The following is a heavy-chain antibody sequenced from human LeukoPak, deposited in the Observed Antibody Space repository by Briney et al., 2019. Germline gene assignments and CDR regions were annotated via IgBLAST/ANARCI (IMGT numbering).Heavy chain of an antibody. CDR3: ARIYCSGGSCNGYFDY. Sequence: SETLSLTCTVSGGSISSSSYYWGWIRPPPGKGLEWIGSIYYSGSTYYNPSLKSRVTMSVDTSKNQFSLKLSSVTAADTAVYYCARIYCSGGSCNGYFDYWGQGTLVTVSS. J-gene: IGHJ4*02. D-gene: IGHD2-15*01. CDR2: IYYSGST. CDR1: GGSISSSSYY. V-gene: IGHV4-39*07.